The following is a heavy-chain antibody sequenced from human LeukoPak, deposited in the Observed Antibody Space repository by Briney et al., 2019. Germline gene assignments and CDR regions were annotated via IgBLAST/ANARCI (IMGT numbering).Heavy chain of an antibody. D-gene: IGHD6-13*01. CDR2: ISAYNGNT. Sequence: GASVKVSCKASGYTFTSYGISWVRQAPGQGLEWMGWISAYNGNTNYAQKLQGRVTMTTDTSTSTAYMELRSLRSDDTAVYYCARGSQQQLVKSAFDYWGQGTLVTVSS. CDR1: GYTFTSYG. CDR3: ARGSQQQLVKSAFDY. V-gene: IGHV1-18*01. J-gene: IGHJ4*02.